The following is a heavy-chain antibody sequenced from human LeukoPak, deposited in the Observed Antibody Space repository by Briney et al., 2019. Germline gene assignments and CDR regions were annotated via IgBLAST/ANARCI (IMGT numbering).Heavy chain of an antibody. CDR3: ARERLVNCGGDCYLGAFDI. D-gene: IGHD2-21*02. V-gene: IGHV3-23*01. Sequence: PGGSLRLSCAASGFTFSNYGMSWVRQAPGKGLEWVSGISDTGGTTHYADSVKGRFTISRDIAENSLYLQMDNLRAEDTAVYYCARERLVNCGGDCYLGAFDIWGQGTMVTVSS. CDR1: GFTFSNYG. CDR2: ISDTGGTT. J-gene: IGHJ3*02.